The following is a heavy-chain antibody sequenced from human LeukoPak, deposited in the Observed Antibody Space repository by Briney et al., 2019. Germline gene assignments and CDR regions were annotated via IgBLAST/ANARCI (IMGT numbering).Heavy chain of an antibody. CDR2: IDQDGSDK. V-gene: IGHV3-7*01. CDR3: ARDSGSYQN. CDR1: GFTFSSYW. D-gene: IGHD1-26*01. Sequence: GGSLRLTCAASGFTFSSYWMSWVRQAPGKGLEWVASIDQDGSDKFSVDSVKGRFTISRDNARNSMYLQMNSLRAEDTAVYYCARDSGSYQNWGQGTLVTVSS. J-gene: IGHJ4*02.